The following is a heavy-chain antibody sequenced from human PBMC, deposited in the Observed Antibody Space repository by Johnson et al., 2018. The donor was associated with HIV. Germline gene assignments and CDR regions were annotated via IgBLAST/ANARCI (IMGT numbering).Heavy chain of an antibody. CDR2: IRYDGSNQ. CDR1: GFTVSSNY. Sequence: QVQLVESGGGLVQPGGSLRLSCAASGFTVSSNYMSWVRQAPGKGLEWVAFIRYDGSNQYYADSVKGRFTIDRDNSKNTLYLQMKNVRAGDTDVYYCAREAVPLRGWGHVFDIWGQGTMVTVSS. J-gene: IGHJ3*02. V-gene: IGHV3-33*08. D-gene: IGHD3-16*01. CDR3: AREAVPLRGWGHVFDI.